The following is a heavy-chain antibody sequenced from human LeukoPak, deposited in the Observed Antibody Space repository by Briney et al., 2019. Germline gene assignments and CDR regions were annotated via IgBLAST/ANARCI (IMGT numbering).Heavy chain of an antibody. CDR3: TRELSGSSSRHFDY. CDR1: GFTFSSYW. V-gene: IGHV3-74*01. J-gene: IGHJ4*02. D-gene: IGHD1-26*01. Sequence: GGSLRLSCAASGFTFSSYWMHWVRQAPGKGLVWVSRINTDGNITTYADSVKGRFTISRDNAKNALYLQINSLRADDTAAYYCTRELSGSSSRHFDYWGQGTLATVSS. CDR2: INTDGNIT.